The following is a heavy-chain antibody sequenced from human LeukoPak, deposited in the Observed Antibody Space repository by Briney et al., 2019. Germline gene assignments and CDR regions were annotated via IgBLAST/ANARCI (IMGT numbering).Heavy chain of an antibody. J-gene: IGHJ5*02. CDR1: GGSFSGYY. D-gene: IGHD2-2*01. V-gene: IGHV4-34*01. CDR2: INHSGST. Sequence: SETLSLTCAVYGGSFSGYYWSWIRQPPGKGLEWIGEINHSGSTNYNPSLKSRVTIPVDTSKNQFSLKLSSVTAADTAVYYCASLNWEYQLLSIDPWGQGTLVTVSS. CDR3: ASLNWEYQLLSIDP.